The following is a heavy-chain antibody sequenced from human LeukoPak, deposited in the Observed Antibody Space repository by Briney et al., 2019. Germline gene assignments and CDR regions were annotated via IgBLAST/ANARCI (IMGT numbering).Heavy chain of an antibody. CDR1: GGSFSGYY. V-gene: IGHV4-34*01. Sequence: SETLSLTCAVYGGSFSGYYWSWIRQPPGKGLEWIGEINHSGSTNYNPSLKSRVTISVDTSKNQFSLKLSSVTAADTAMYYCARKLNWGLGAFDIWGQGALVTVSS. D-gene: IGHD7-27*01. CDR3: ARKLNWGLGAFDI. CDR2: INHSGST. J-gene: IGHJ3*02.